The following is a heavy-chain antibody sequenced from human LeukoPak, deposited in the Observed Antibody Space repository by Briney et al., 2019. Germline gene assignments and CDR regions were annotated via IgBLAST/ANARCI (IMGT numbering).Heavy chain of an antibody. D-gene: IGHD3-3*01. CDR2: INHSGST. Sequence: SETLSLTCAVYGGSFSGYYWSLIRQPPGKGLEWIGEINHSGSTNYNPSLKSRVTISVDTSKNQFSLKLSSVTAADTAVYYCARRRITIFGVVIRPQFDYWGQGTLVTVSS. J-gene: IGHJ4*02. CDR3: ARRRITIFGVVIRPQFDY. V-gene: IGHV4-34*01. CDR1: GGSFSGYY.